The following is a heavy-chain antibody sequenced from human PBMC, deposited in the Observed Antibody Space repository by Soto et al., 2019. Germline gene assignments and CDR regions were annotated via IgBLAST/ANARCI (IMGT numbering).Heavy chain of an antibody. Sequence: SGGSLRLSCAASGFTFSSYAMHWVRQAPGKGLEWVAVISYDGSNKYYADSVKGRFTISRDNSKNTLYLQMNSLRAEDTAVYYCASGAYSSSSQDYWGQGTLVTVSS. CDR1: GFTFSSYA. J-gene: IGHJ4*02. D-gene: IGHD6-6*01. CDR3: ASGAYSSSSQDY. CDR2: ISYDGSNK. V-gene: IGHV3-30-3*01.